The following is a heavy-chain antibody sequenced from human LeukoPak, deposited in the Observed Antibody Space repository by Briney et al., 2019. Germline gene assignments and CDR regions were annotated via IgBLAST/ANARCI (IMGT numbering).Heavy chain of an antibody. CDR3: AREEGAVAGLNYFDY. CDR2: ISSSGMTI. D-gene: IGHD6-19*01. J-gene: IGHJ4*02. V-gene: IGHV3-11*04. CDR1: GFTFSVYY. Sequence: GGSLRLSCAVSGFTFSVYYMSWIRQAPGKGLEGISYISSSGMTIYYADSEKGRFSISMDNAKNSLHLQMISLTAEATAIYYCAREEGAVAGLNYFDYWGQGTLVTVSS.